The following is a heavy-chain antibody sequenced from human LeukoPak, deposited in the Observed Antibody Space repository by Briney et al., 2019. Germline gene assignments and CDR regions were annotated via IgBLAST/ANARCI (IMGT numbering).Heavy chain of an antibody. J-gene: IGHJ5*02. CDR2: IYSRGST. V-gene: IGHV4-39*07. D-gene: IGHD6-6*01. CDR3: ARGRRIIAALSSPGWFRNWFDP. CDR1: GGSISSSNYY. Sequence: SETLYLTCIVSGGSISSSNYYWGWIRQSPGKGLEWIGSIYSRGSTYYNPSLKSRVTISVDTSKNQFSLKLSSVTAADTAVYYCARGRRIIAALSSPGWFRNWFDPWGQGTLVTVSS.